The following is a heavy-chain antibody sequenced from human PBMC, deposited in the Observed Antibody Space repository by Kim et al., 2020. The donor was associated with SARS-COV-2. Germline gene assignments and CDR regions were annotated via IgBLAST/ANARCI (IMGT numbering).Heavy chain of an antibody. D-gene: IGHD6-19*01. Sequence: GGSLRLSCAASGFTFSTYWMHWVRRAPGTGLVWVSRIHRDASATTYADSVQGRITISRDNSKNMVYLQMNSLRGDDTAMYYCVREAPLAGDWYFDLWGRGTLVTVSS. CDR1: GFTFSTYW. CDR3: VREAPLAGDWYFDL. J-gene: IGHJ2*01. V-gene: IGHV3-74*01. CDR2: IHRDASAT.